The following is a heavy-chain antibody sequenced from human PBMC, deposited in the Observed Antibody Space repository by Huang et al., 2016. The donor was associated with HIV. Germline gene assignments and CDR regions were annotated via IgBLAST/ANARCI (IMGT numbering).Heavy chain of an antibody. CDR3: ARPLMGYSIGYYFDY. Sequence: EVQLVQSGSEVTKPGESLKISCQGSGFSFTNYWICGARQMPGKGLEWMGIICPGASETTDTPSMQGQVTTSADKSVNAAYLQWNSLKASASAMYYCARPLMGYSIGYYFDYWGEGTPVTVSS. J-gene: IGHJ4*02. CDR2: ICPGASET. CDR1: GFSFTNYW. V-gene: IGHV5-51*03. D-gene: IGHD5-18*01.